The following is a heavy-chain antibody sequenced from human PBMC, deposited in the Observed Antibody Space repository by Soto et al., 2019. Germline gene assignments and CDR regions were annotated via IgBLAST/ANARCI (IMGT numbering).Heavy chain of an antibody. CDR3: ARHWTGTKGPYYYGRDV. V-gene: IGHV5-51*01. CDR2: IYPGDSYS. J-gene: IGHJ6*02. D-gene: IGHD1-7*01. CDR1: GYSFIRYW. Sequence: VESLKISLRGSGYSFIRYWICCLPPGLGKGLEWMGMIYPGDSYSRYSPSFQCEVTISADNSISTAYLQWSRLKDSDTAMYYCARHWTGTKGPYYYGRDVWGQGTTVTVSS.